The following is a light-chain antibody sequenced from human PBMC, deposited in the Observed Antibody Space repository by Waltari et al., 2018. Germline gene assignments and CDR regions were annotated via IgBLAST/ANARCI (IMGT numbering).Light chain of an antibody. CDR3: QAWGTGTKRM. Sequence: QVVLTQSPSASASLGASVTLTCTLSSGHTNYAIPWHQQQPEKGPRFLMILNSDGTHKKGDGIPDRFSGSSSGAERYLTITSLRSEDEADYYCQAWGTGTKRMFGGGTKLTVL. CDR2: LNSDGTH. V-gene: IGLV4-69*01. J-gene: IGLJ3*02. CDR1: SGHTNYA.